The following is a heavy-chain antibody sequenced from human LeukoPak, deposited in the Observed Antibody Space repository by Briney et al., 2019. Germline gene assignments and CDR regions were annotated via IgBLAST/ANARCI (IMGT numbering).Heavy chain of an antibody. CDR3: ARVAVGPYYYYMDV. CDR1: GFTVSSNY. D-gene: IGHD1-26*01. V-gene: IGHV3-66*01. Sequence: GGSLRLSCAASGFTVSSNYMSWVRQAPGKGLEWVSVIYSGGSTYYADSVKGRFTISRDNSKNTLYLQMNSLRAEDTAVYYCARVAVGPYYYYMDVWGKGTTVTVSS. CDR2: IYSGGST. J-gene: IGHJ6*03.